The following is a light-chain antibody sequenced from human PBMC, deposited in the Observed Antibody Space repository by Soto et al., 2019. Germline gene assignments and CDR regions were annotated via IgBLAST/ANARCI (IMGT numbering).Light chain of an antibody. J-gene: IGKJ1*01. CDR3: QQCYIYWT. Sequence: IHMTHSPSTLSASLWYRLTINFRSSQNIHRSLAWYQQKPGNPPKLLIYDASTLEVGVPSRFSGSGSGTEFTLSISSLQPDDFATYYCQQCYIYWTFGQGTKVDIK. V-gene: IGKV1-5*01. CDR2: DAS. CDR1: QNIHRS.